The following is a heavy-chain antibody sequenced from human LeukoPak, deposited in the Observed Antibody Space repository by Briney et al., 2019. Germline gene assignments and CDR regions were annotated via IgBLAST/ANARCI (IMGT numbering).Heavy chain of an antibody. CDR1: GGSISSGDYY. D-gene: IGHD3-22*01. CDR2: IYYSGST. J-gene: IGHJ4*02. V-gene: IGHV4-30-4*01. Sequence: PSETLSLTCTVSGGSISSGDYYWSWIRQPPGKGLEWIGYIYYSGSTYYNPSLKSRVTISVDTSKNQFSLKLSSVTAADTAVYYCARATDYYDSSGYFLYYFDYWGQGTLVTVSS. CDR3: ARATDYYDSSGYFLYYFDY.